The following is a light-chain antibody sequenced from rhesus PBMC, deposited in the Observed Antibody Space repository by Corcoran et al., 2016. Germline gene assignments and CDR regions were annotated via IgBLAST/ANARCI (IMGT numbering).Light chain of an antibody. CDR1: ENINTF. Sequence: DIQMTQSPSSLSASVGDRVTINCRASENINTFLTWYQQSPGKAPNLLISKASTLQSGVPSRFGGSGSGTDYTFTISSLQPEDVATYYCQHGYGTPWTFGQGTKVEIK. J-gene: IGKJ1*01. CDR3: QHGYGTPWT. V-gene: IGKV1-74*01. CDR2: KAS.